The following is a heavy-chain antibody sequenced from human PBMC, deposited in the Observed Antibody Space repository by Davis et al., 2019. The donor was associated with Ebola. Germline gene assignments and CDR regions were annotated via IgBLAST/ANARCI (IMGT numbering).Heavy chain of an antibody. D-gene: IGHD3/OR15-3a*01. Sequence: AASVKVSCKASGYTFTNYYMHWVRQAPGQGLEWMGWMNPNSGNTGYAQKFQARVSMTRNTSISTAYMELNSLTSEDTAVYYCARGTRTLDIWGQGTMVTVSS. CDR3: ARGTRTLDI. CDR2: MNPNSGNT. CDR1: GYTFTNYY. V-gene: IGHV1-8*02. J-gene: IGHJ3*02.